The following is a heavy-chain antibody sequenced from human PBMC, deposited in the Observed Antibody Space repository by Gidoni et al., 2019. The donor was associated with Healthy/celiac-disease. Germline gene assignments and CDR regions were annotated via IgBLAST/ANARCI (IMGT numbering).Heavy chain of an antibody. CDR1: GGSISSYY. CDR3: ARGRGYSYGNLYYFDY. Sequence: QVQLQESGPGLVKPSETLSLTCTVSGGSISSYYWSWLRQPPGKGLEWIGYIYYSGSTNYNPSLKSRVTISVDTSKNQFSLKLSSVTAADTAVYYCARGRGYSYGNLYYFDYWGQGTLVTVSS. CDR2: IYYSGST. J-gene: IGHJ4*02. D-gene: IGHD5-18*01. V-gene: IGHV4-59*01.